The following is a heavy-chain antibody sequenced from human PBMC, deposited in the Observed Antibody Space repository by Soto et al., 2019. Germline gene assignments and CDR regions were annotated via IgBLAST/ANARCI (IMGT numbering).Heavy chain of an antibody. V-gene: IGHV4-31*03. Sequence: QVQLQESGPGLVKPSQTLSLTCTVSGGSISSGGYYWSWIRQHPGKGLEWIGYIYYSGSTYYNPSLKSRVTISVDTSKNQFSLKLSSVTAADTAVYYCARVVGDYPRPPDTYYFDYWGQGTLVTVSS. CDR3: ARVVGDYPRPPDTYYFDY. CDR2: IYYSGST. J-gene: IGHJ4*02. D-gene: IGHD4-17*01. CDR1: GGSISSGGYY.